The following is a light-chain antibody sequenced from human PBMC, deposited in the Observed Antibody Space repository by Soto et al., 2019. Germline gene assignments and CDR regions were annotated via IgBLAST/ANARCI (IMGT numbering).Light chain of an antibody. V-gene: IGKV3-20*01. CDR3: QQYGSSPQT. CDR1: QSVSSNY. Sequence: EIVLTQSPGTLSLSPGERATLSCRASQSVSSNYLAWYQQKPGQAPRLLIYGASRRATGIPDKYSGGGSGTDFTLTLSRLEPEDFAVYYGQQYGSSPQTFGQGTRVEIK. CDR2: GAS. J-gene: IGKJ1*01.